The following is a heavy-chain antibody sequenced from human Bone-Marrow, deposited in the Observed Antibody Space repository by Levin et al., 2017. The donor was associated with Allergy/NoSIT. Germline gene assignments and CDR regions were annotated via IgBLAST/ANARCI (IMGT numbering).Heavy chain of an antibody. Sequence: PGGSLRLSCAASGFTFTRYVMSWVRQAPGKGPEWVSAIDGSGGSTFYADSVKGRFTISRDNSKNTVFLQMSSLRAEDTAVYYCVKDRPHDYSDDDRPDCWGQGTMVTVSS. CDR1: GFTFTRYV. V-gene: IGHV3-23*01. D-gene: IGHD4-17*01. J-gene: IGHJ3*01. CDR3: VKDRPHDYSDDDRPDC. CDR2: IDGSGGST.